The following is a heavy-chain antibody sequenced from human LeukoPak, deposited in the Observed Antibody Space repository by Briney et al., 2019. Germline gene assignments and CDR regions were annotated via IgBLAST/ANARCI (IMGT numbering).Heavy chain of an antibody. Sequence: GESLKISCKGSGYSFTSYWIGWVLQMAGKGLEWMGIIYPGDSDTRYSPSFQGQVTISADKSISTAYLQWSSLKASDTAMYYCARPRPRGPLAFDIRGQGTMVTVSS. CDR3: ARPRPRGPLAFDI. D-gene: IGHD3-10*01. CDR2: IYPGDSDT. CDR1: GYSFTSYW. J-gene: IGHJ3*02. V-gene: IGHV5-51*01.